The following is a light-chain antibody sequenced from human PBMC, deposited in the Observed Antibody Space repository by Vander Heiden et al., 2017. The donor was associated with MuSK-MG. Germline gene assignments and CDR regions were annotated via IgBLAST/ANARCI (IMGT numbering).Light chain of an antibody. CDR1: ESLTSNF. J-gene: IGKJ4*01. Sequence: DIVLTQSPGTLSLSPGERATLSCRASESLTSNFLAWYQQKPGQAPRLLVYGASSRATGIPDRFSGSGSGTDFTLTISRLDPEDFAVYYCQQEGRAPITFGGGTKVEIK. CDR3: QQEGRAPIT. V-gene: IGKV3-20*01. CDR2: GAS.